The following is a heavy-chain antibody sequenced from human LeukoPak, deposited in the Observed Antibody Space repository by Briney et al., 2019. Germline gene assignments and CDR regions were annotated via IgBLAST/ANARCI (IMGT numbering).Heavy chain of an antibody. V-gene: IGHV4-39*01. D-gene: IGHD2-2*01. CDR2: IYYSGST. J-gene: IGHJ4*02. Sequence: SETLSLTCTVSGGSISSSSHYWGWIRQPPGKGLEWIGSIYYSGSTYYNPSLKSRVTISVDTSKNQFSLKLSSVTAADTAVYYCARLGGGEYHHSPKIDYWGQGTLVTVSS. CDR1: GGSISSSSHY. CDR3: ARLGGGEYHHSPKIDY.